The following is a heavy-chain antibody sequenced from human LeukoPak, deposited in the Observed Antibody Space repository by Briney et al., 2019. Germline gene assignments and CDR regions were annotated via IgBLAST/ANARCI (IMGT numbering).Heavy chain of an antibody. V-gene: IGHV1-8*01. CDR3: ARVVEGYNYGLDYYYYYMDV. CDR2: MNANTGNT. CDR1: GYSFTSND. D-gene: IGHD5-18*01. Sequence: ASVTVSCKASGYSFTSNDINWVRQATGQGLEWMGWMNANTGNTGYAQKFQGRVTITRNTSTSTVYMELSSLRSEDTAVYYCARVVEGYNYGLDYYYYYMDVWGKGITVTVSS. J-gene: IGHJ6*03.